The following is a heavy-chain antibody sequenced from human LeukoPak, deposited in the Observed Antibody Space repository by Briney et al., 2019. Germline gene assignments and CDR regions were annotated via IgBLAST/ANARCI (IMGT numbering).Heavy chain of an antibody. V-gene: IGHV3-11*01. CDR1: GFTFSDYY. D-gene: IGHD4-23*01. Sequence: GGSLRLSCAASGFTFSDYYMSWIRQAPGKGLEWVSYISSSGSTIYYADSVKGRFTISRDNDKNSLYLQMNSLRAEATAVYYWARSGGPGLIAYWGQGTLVTVSS. J-gene: IGHJ4*02. CDR3: ARSGGPGLIAY. CDR2: ISSSGSTI.